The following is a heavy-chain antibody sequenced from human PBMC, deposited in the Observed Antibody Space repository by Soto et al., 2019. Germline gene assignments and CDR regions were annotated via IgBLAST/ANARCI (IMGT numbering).Heavy chain of an antibody. CDR3: ARGGLLGTCGRSPCHNSFDY. D-gene: IGHD2-15*01. Sequence: ASVKVSCKASGYTFTSYGISWVRQAPGQGLEWMGWINAGNGNTKYSQKFQGRVTITRDTSASTAYMELSSLRSEDTAVYYCARGGLLGTCGRSPCHNSFDYWGQGDLVTVSS. J-gene: IGHJ4*02. CDR2: INAGNGNT. CDR1: GYTFTSYG. V-gene: IGHV1-18*01.